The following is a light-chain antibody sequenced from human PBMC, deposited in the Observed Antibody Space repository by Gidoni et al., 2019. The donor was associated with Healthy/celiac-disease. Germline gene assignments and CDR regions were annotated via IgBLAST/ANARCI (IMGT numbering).Light chain of an antibody. CDR1: NIGSKS. V-gene: IGLV3-21*04. CDR2: YDS. CDR3: QVWDSSSDPLYV. J-gene: IGLJ1*01. Sequence: SSVLTQPPSVSVAPGKTARITWGGNNIGSKSVHWYQQKPGQAPVLIIYYDSDRPSGIPERFSGSNSGNTATLTISRVEAGDEADYYCQVWDSSSDPLYVFGTGTKVTVL.